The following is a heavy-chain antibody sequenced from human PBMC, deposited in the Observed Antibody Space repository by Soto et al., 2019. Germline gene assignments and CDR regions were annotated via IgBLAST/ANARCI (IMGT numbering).Heavy chain of an antibody. CDR2: IYYSGTA. V-gene: IGHV4-59*01. D-gene: IGHD2-21*01. J-gene: IGHJ4*02. Sequence: KGQEWIGYIYYSGTANYNPSLQSRVTLSVDTSKKQFSLKLNSVNAAGKAVSFWARAVYGGGDICDPAGFTAFWGQGSLVTVSS. CDR3: ARAVYGGGDICDPAGFTAF.